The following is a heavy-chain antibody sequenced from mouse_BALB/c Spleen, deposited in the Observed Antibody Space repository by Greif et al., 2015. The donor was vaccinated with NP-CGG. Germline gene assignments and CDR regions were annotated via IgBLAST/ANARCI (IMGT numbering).Heavy chain of an antibody. Sequence: EVKLMESGGGLVQPGGSLRLSCATSGFTFTDYYMSWVRQPPGKAPEWLGFIRNKANGYTTEYSASVKGRFTISRDNSQSILYLQMNSLRAEDSATYYCARDYYYGSRNYAMDYWGQGTSVTVSS. CDR1: GFTFTDYY. J-gene: IGHJ4*01. D-gene: IGHD1-1*01. V-gene: IGHV7-3*02. CDR3: ARDYYYGSRNYAMDY. CDR2: IRNKANGYTT.